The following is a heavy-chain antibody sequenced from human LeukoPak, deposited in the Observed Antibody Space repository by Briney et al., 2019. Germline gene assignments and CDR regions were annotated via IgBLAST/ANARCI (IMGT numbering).Heavy chain of an antibody. J-gene: IGHJ4*02. CDR1: GFTSSSYS. V-gene: IGHV3-21*01. CDR3: ARDPFVCSGGSCYPH. CDR2: ISSSSSYI. Sequence: GGSLRLSCAASGFTSSSYSMNWVRQAPGKGLEWVSSISSSSSYIYYADSVKGRFTISRDNAKNSLYLQMNSLRAEDTAVYYCARDPFVCSGGSCYPHWGQGTLVTVSS. D-gene: IGHD2-15*01.